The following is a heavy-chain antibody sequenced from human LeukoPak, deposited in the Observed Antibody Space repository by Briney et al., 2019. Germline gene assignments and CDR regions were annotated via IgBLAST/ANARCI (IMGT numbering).Heavy chain of an antibody. J-gene: IGHJ6*02. Sequence: PSETLSLTCAVTGGSIGSYYWSWLRQPPGRALEWIGYIYFTGTTNYNPSLKSRVTISVDTSRNQFSPSLTSVTAADTAVYYCAREDPQTRVPEGLDVWGQGTTVTVSS. CDR3: AREDPQTRVPEGLDV. CDR1: GGSIGSYY. D-gene: IGHD4/OR15-4a*01. CDR2: IYFTGTT. V-gene: IGHV4-59*01.